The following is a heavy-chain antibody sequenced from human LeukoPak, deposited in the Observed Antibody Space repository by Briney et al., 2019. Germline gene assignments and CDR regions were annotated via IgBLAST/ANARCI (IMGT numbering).Heavy chain of an antibody. CDR1: GFTFSSYG. Sequence: GGSRRLSCAASGFTFSSYGMQWVRQAPGKGLEWVAVISYDGSNKYFADSVKGRFTVSRDNSKNTLYLQMNSLRAEDTAVYYCARDPAGFDYWGQGTLVTVSS. V-gene: IGHV3-30*03. CDR3: ARDPAGFDY. J-gene: IGHJ4*02. CDR2: ISYDGSNK. D-gene: IGHD6-25*01.